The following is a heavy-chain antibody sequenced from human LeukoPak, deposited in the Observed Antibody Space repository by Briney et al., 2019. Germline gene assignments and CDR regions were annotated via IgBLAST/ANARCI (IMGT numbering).Heavy chain of an antibody. CDR2: ISSSSSYI. CDR3: ARGSGRTHFDY. CDR1: GFTFSSYS. J-gene: IGHJ4*02. Sequence: RGSLRLSCAASGFTFSSYSMNWVRQAPGKGLEWVSSISSSSSYIYYADSVKGRFTISRDNAKNSLYLQMNSLRAEDTAVYYCARGSGRTHFDYWGQGTLVTVSS. V-gene: IGHV3-21*01. D-gene: IGHD3-3*01.